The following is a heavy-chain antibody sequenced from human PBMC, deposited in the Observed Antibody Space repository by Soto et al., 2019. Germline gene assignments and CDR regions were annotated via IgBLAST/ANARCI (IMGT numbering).Heavy chain of an antibody. CDR2: IYYSGST. V-gene: IGHV4-39*01. D-gene: IGHD3-10*01. Sequence: KPSETLSLTCTVSGGSISSSSYYWGWIRQPPGKGLEWIGSIYYSGSTYYNPSLKSRVTISVDTSKNQFSLKLSSVTAADTAVYYCGSGSNFAYWGQGTLVTFSS. J-gene: IGHJ4*02. CDR3: GSGSNFAY. CDR1: GGSISSSSYY.